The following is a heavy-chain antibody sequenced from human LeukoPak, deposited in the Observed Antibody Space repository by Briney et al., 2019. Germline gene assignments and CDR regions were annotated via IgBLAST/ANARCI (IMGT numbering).Heavy chain of an antibody. V-gene: IGHV4-59*11. Sequence: KPSETLSLTCTVSGGSFTTHYWSWIRQPPGKGLEWIGYISYIGSTNYNHSLKSRVTISIDTSKNEVSLMLTSVTAADAAVYYCASDSISMNAFDAWGQGTMVTVSS. CDR3: ASDSISMNAFDA. CDR2: ISYIGST. D-gene: IGHD3-22*01. J-gene: IGHJ3*01. CDR1: GGSFTTHY.